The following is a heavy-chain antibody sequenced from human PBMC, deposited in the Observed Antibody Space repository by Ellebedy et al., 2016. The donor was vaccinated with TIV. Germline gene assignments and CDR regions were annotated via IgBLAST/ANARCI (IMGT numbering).Heavy chain of an antibody. V-gene: IGHV5-51*01. J-gene: IGHJ6*02. D-gene: IGHD6-19*01. CDR3: ARRGGNQWPVADYSMDV. CDR2: LNRGNSDT. Sequence: GESLKISCKGSGYTFTTYWHAWVRQIPGKGLEWMGILNRGNSDTRYSPSLQGQVTISADKSISTAYLQWSSLKASDTAMYYCARRGGNQWPVADYSMDVWGQGTTVTVSS. CDR1: GYTFTTYW.